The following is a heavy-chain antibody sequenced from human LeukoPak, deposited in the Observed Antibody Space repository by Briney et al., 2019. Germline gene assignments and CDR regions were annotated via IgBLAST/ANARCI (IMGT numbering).Heavy chain of an antibody. J-gene: IGHJ4*02. V-gene: IGHV3-23*01. CDR2: VSSSDSSS. CDR3: AKGRGYCSGGSCYRDY. Sequence: GGSLRLSCSASGFTFSSYAMTWVRQAPGKGREWVSTVSSSDSSSYYADSVKGRFTISRDNSKNTLYLQMNSLRAEDTAVYYCAKGRGYCSGGSCYRDYWGQGTLVTVSS. CDR1: GFTFSSYA. D-gene: IGHD2-15*01.